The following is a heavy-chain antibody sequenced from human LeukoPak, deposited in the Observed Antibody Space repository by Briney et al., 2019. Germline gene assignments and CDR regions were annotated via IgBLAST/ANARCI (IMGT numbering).Heavy chain of an antibody. J-gene: IGHJ3*02. CDR1: GGSISSGGYY. V-gene: IGHV4-31*03. CDR2: IYYSGST. D-gene: IGHD2-2*01. CDR3: ACTSHLQQTPRGDAFDI. Sequence: PSETLSLTCTVSGGSISSGGYYWSWIRQHPGKGLEWIGYIYYSGSTYYNPSLKSRVTISVDTSKNQFSLKLSSVTAADTAVYYCACTSHLQQTPRGDAFDIWGQGTMVTVSS.